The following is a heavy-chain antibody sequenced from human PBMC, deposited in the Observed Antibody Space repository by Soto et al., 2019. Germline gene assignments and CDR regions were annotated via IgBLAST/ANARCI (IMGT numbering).Heavy chain of an antibody. J-gene: IGHJ6*02. D-gene: IGHD2-2*03. CDR2: VFYSGST. Sequence: PSETLSLTCAVSGGSIRSSNWWSWVRQPPGKGLEWIGEVFYSGSTNYNPSLQSRVTISVDTSKNQFSLRLNSVTAADTAVYYCARLNGYCVSTNCHGYYGMDVWGQGTTVTVSS. V-gene: IGHV4-4*02. CDR3: ARLNGYCVSTNCHGYYGMDV. CDR1: GGSIRSSNW.